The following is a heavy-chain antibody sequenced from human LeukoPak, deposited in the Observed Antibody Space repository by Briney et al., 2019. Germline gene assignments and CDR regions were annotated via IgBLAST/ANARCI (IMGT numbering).Heavy chain of an antibody. CDR2: IYYSGST. J-gene: IGHJ4*02. CDR1: GVSISSYY. V-gene: IGHV4-59*01. CDR3: ARDAGPYYFDY. Sequence: SETLSLTCTVSGVSISSYYWSWIRQPPGKGLEWIGYIYYSGSTNYNPSLKSRVTISVDTSKNQFSLKLSSVTAADTAVYYCARDAGPYYFDYWGQGTLVTVSS.